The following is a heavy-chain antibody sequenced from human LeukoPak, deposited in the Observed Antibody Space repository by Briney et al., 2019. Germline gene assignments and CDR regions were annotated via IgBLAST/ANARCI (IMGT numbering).Heavy chain of an antibody. J-gene: IGHJ5*02. CDR2: IYTSCSI. CDR1: GGSLSSYY. Sequence: SETLSLTCTVSGGSLSSYYWSWIRQPAGKGLEWIGRIYTSCSITYTPPLKRRLSMSVDTSKNQFSLKLSSVPAADTAVYYCARDSGTTGEVKFDPWGQGTLVTVSS. D-gene: IGHD3-10*01. CDR3: ARDSGTTGEVKFDP. V-gene: IGHV4-4*07.